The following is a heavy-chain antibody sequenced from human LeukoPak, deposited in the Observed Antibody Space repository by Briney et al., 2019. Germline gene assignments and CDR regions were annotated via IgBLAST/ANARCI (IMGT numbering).Heavy chain of an antibody. V-gene: IGHV1-2*02. CDR1: GYTCTGYY. CDR3: ARVGERYSSSWCGY. D-gene: IGHD6-13*01. Sequence: AAVKVSGKASGYTCTGYYMHWVRQAPGQGLEWMGWINPNSGGRNYAQNFQGRVTMTRDTSISTAYMELSRLRSDDTAVYYCARVGERYSSSWCGYWGQGTLVTVSS. CDR2: INPNSGGR. J-gene: IGHJ4*02.